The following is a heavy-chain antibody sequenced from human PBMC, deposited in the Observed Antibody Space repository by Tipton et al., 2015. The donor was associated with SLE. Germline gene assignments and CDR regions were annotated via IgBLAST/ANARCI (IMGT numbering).Heavy chain of an antibody. V-gene: IGHV4-39*07. CDR1: GGSITSSSYY. J-gene: IGHJ4*02. D-gene: IGHD3-10*01. Sequence: TLSLTCTVSGGSITSSSYYWVWIRQPPGKGLEWIGSIYSSGYTYYNPSLKSRISISVDTSKSQFSLKLNSVTAADMAVYYCATPGYFGSGSSVAYWGQGTLVAVSS. CDR3: ATPGYFGSGSSVAY. CDR2: IYSSGYT.